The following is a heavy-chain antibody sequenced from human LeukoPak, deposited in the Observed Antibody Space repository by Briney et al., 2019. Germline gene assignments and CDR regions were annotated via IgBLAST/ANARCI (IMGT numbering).Heavy chain of an antibody. J-gene: IGHJ5*02. CDR3: ARATKTRYNSSCYQT. D-gene: IGHD6-13*01. CDR1: GYTFTGFY. Sequence: ASVKVSCKASGYTFTGFYMHWVRQAPGQGLEWMGWINPNSGGTNYAQKFQGRVTMTRDTSISTAYMELSRLRSDDTAVYYCARATKTRYNSSCYQTWGQGTLVTVSS. CDR2: INPNSGGT. V-gene: IGHV1-2*02.